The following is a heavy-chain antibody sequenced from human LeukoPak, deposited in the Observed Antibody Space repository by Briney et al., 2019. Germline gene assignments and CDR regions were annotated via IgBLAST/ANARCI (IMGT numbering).Heavy chain of an antibody. J-gene: IGHJ4*02. D-gene: IGHD5-18*01. Sequence: SETLSLTCTVSGGSISSSSYYWGWVRQPLGKGLEWIGSIYYSGSTYYNPSLKSRVTISVDTSKNQFSLKLSSVTAADTAVYYCARTGDTAMAYYFDYWGQGTLVTVSS. CDR3: ARTGDTAMAYYFDY. CDR2: IYYSGST. CDR1: GGSISSSSYY. V-gene: IGHV4-39*07.